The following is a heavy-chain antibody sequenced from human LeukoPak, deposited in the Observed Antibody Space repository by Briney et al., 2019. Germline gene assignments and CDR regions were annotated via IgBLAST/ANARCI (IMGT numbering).Heavy chain of an antibody. CDR2: MNPNSGNT. J-gene: IGHJ4*02. CDR1: GHTFTSYD. V-gene: IGHV1-8*01. CDR3: ARFPNYDSGGRTFDY. D-gene: IGHD2-15*01. Sequence: ASVKVSCKASGHTFTSYDINWVRQATGQGLEWMGWMNPNSGNTGYAQKFQGRVTMTRNTSISTAYKELSSLRSEDTAVYYCARFPNYDSGGRTFDYWGQGTLVTVSS.